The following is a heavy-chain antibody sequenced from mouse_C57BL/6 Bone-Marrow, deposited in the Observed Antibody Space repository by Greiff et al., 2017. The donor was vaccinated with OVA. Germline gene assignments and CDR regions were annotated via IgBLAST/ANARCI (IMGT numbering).Heavy chain of an antibody. Sequence: EVQLQQSGPELVKPGDSAKISCKASGYSFTGYFMNWVMQSHGKSLEWIGRINPYNGDTFYNQKFKGKTTLTVDKSSSTAHMELRSLTSEDSAVYYCARDSYYYGSKDYYARDYWGQGTSVTGSS. CDR2: INPYNGDT. CDR3: ARDSYYYGSKDYYARDY. CDR1: GYSFTGYF. J-gene: IGHJ4*01. D-gene: IGHD1-1*01. V-gene: IGHV1-20*01.